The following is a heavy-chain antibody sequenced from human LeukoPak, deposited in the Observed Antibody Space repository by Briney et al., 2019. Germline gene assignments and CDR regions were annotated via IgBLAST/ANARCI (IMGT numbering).Heavy chain of an antibody. Sequence: PGGSLRPSCAAPGFTFSSYAMSWVRQAPGKGLEWVSTISGSGENTYYADSVKGRFTISRDNSKNTLYLQMYSLRVEDTAVCYCAKWGSGSYYKGSFDYWGQGTLVTVSS. CDR2: ISGSGENT. V-gene: IGHV3-23*01. CDR3: AKWGSGSYYKGSFDY. D-gene: IGHD3-10*01. CDR1: GFTFSSYA. J-gene: IGHJ4*02.